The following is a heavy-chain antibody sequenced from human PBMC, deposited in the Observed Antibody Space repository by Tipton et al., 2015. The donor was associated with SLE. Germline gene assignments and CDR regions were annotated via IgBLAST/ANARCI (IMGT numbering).Heavy chain of an antibody. CDR2: IYYTGST. V-gene: IGHV4-39*01. Sequence: WSWVRQPPGKGLEWIGSIYYTGSTYYNPSLKSRVTISVETSKTHFSLKMSSVTAADTAVYYCARLNSGTGDFEHWGQGTLVIVSS. J-gene: IGHJ4*02. CDR3: ARLNSGTGDFEH. D-gene: IGHD7-27*01.